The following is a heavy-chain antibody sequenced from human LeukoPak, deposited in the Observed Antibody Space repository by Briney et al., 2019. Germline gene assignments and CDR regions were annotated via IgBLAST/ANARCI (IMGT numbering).Heavy chain of an antibody. V-gene: IGHV4-59*01. CDR3: ARSGDSSAYYSF. CDR2: VYYVGST. Sequence: SETLSLTCTVSSGSITSYYWSWIRQPPGKGLEWIGNVYYVGSTSYSPSLKSRVTISLDTSKNQFSLEMNSVTAADTAVYYCARSGDSSAYYSFWGQGILVTVSS. J-gene: IGHJ4*02. D-gene: IGHD3-22*01. CDR1: SGSITSYY.